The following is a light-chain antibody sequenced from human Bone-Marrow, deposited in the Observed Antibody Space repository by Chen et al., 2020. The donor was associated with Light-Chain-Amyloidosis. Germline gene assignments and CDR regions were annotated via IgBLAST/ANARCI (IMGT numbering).Light chain of an antibody. Sequence: QSALTQPASVSGSPGQSLTISCTGTSSDVGSYNLVSWYQQHPGKAPKLMLYEVSKRPSGVSNRFSGSKSGNTASLTLSGLQAEDEADYYCCSYAGSSTFGVFGGGTKLTVL. CDR3: CSYAGSSTFGV. CDR2: EVS. CDR1: SSDVGSYNL. J-gene: IGLJ3*02. V-gene: IGLV2-23*02.